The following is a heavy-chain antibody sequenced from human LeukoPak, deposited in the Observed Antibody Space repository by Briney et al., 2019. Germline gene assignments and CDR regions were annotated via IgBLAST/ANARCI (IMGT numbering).Heavy chain of an antibody. Sequence: PSETLSLTCTVPGGSISSYYWTWIRQPAGKGQERIGRIHSSGSMNHNPSLKSRVTMSVDTSNNQFSLKLSSVTAADTAVYYCARETEVSGGRSWDFWGQGTMVTVSS. CDR1: GGSISSYY. CDR3: ARETEVSGGRSWDF. J-gene: IGHJ4*02. D-gene: IGHD6-19*01. CDR2: IHSSGSM. V-gene: IGHV4-4*07.